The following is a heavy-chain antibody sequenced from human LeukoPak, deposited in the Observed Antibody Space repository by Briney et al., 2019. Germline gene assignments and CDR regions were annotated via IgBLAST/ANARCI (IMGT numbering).Heavy chain of an antibody. CDR1: GGSFSGYY. CDR2: INHSGST. Sequence: SETLSLTCAVYGGSFSGYYWSWIRQPPGKGLEWIGEINHSGSTNYNPSLKSRVTISVDTSKNQFSLKLSSVTAADTAVYYCARGALGGGYMDVWGKGTTVTISS. J-gene: IGHJ6*03. CDR3: ARGALGGGYMDV. V-gene: IGHV4-34*01. D-gene: IGHD4-23*01.